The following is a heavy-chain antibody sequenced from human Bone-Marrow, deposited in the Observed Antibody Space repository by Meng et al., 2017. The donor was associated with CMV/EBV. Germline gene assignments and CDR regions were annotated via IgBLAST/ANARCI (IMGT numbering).Heavy chain of an antibody. CDR3: AREGGATYFPSGTFAI. CDR2: IYHSGST. V-gene: IGHV4-38-2*02. J-gene: IGHJ3*02. Sequence: SETLSLTCTVSGYSISSGYYWGWIRQPPGKGLEWIGSIYHSGSTYYNPSLKSRVTISVDTSKNQFSLKLSSVTAADTAVYFCAREGGATYFPSGTFAIWGQGKMVNVAS. D-gene: IGHD1-26*01. CDR1: GYSISSGYY.